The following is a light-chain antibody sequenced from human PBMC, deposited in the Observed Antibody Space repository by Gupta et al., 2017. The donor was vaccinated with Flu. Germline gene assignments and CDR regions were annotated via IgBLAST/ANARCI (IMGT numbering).Light chain of an antibody. CDR1: TSNVGRDY. CDR3: AAWDGSLNVYV. J-gene: IGLJ1*01. Sequence: QSVLIQPPPASETPGQRVTIPCSGFTSNVGRDYVYWYQQVPGMAPRLLISRNDQRPSGVPDQFSGSKSGTSASLAISELRSEDEADYYCAAWDGSLNVYVFGTGTKITVL. CDR2: RND. V-gene: IGLV1-47*01.